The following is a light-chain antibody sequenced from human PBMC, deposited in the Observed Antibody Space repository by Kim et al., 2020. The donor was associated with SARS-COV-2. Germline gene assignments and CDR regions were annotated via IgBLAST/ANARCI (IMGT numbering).Light chain of an antibody. CDR1: SSNIGRNT. CDR2: TDD. Sequence: QSVLTQPPSASGTPGQRVTISCSGSSSNIGRNTVNWYQQFPGTAPQLLIDTDDRRPSGVSDRVSCSKSGTSASLAISALRSEDEADYYCATWDDRLDVWMFGGGTKLTVL. CDR3: ATWDDRLDVWM. V-gene: IGLV1-44*01. J-gene: IGLJ3*02.